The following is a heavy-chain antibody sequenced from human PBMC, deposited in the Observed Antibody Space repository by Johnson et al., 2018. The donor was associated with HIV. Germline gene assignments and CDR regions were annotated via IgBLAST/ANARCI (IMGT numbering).Heavy chain of an antibody. J-gene: IGHJ3*02. CDR1: GFTFSSYG. D-gene: IGHD3-22*01. Sequence: VESGGGVVQPGRSLRLSCAASGFTFSSYGMHWVRQAPGKGLEWVAVISYDGSNKYYADSVKGRFTISRDNSKNTLYLQMNSLRAEDTAVYYCAKDLQDYYDSSGHDAFDIWGQGTMVTVSS. V-gene: IGHV3-30*18. CDR2: ISYDGSNK. CDR3: AKDLQDYYDSSGHDAFDI.